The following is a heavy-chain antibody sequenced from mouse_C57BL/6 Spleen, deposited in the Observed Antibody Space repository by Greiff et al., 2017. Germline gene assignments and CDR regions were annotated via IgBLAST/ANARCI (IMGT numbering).Heavy chain of an antibody. Sequence: VQLQQPGAELVKPGASVKLSCKASGYTFTSYWMHWVKQRPGQGLEWIGMIHPNSGSNNYNEKFKSKATLTVDKSSSTAYMQLSSLTSEDSAVYYCARSGGNWDPFAYWGQGTLVTVSA. CDR2: IHPNSGSN. V-gene: IGHV1-64*01. J-gene: IGHJ3*01. CDR3: ARSGGNWDPFAY. CDR1: GYTFTSYW. D-gene: IGHD4-1*01.